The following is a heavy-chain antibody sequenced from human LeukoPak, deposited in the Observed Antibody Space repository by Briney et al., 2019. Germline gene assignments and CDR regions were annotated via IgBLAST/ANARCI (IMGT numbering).Heavy chain of an antibody. Sequence: GGSLRLSCAASGLTFSGSAMSWVRQAPGKGLEWVSLISGSGNSTYYADSVKGQFTISRDNSKNTLYLQMNSLRAEDTAVYYCAKVLVLVSANRYYFDYWGQGTLVTVSS. CDR3: AKVLVLVSANRYYFDY. V-gene: IGHV3-23*01. J-gene: IGHJ4*02. D-gene: IGHD2-15*01. CDR2: ISGSGNST. CDR1: GLTFSGSA.